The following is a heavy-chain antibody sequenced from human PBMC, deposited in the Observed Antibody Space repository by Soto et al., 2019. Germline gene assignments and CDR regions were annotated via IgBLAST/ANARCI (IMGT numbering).Heavy chain of an antibody. J-gene: IGHJ6*03. D-gene: IGHD3-3*01. CDR2: IYYSGNT. CDR3: ARFRTQGYYDFWSGQNYMDV. V-gene: IGHV4-39*07. Sequence: SETLSLTCTVSGDSISSSRYHWGWIRQPPGKGLEWIGTIYYSGNTYYNPSLKSRVTISVDTSKNQFSLKLSSVTAADTAVYYCARFRTQGYYDFWSGQNYMDVWGKGTTVTVSS. CDR1: GDSISSSRYH.